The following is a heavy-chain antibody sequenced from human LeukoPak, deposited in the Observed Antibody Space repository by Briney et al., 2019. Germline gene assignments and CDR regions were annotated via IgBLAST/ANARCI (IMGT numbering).Heavy chain of an antibody. CDR3: AGDRSYYYDSSGYLDY. D-gene: IGHD3-22*01. Sequence: ASVKVSCKASGYTFTSYGISWVRQAPGQGLEWMGWISAYNGNTNYAQKLQGRVTMTTDTSTSTAYMELRSLRSDDTAVYYCAGDRSYYYDSSGYLDYWGQGTLVTVSS. J-gene: IGHJ4*02. CDR2: ISAYNGNT. CDR1: GYTFTSYG. V-gene: IGHV1-18*01.